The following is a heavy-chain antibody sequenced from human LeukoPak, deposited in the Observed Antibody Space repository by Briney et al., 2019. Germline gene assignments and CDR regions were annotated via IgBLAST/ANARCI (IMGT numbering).Heavy chain of an antibody. CDR2: IHTSGNT. CDR1: GVSISSASYY. Sequence: SETLSLTCTVSGVSISSASYYWSWIRQPAGKGLEWIGRIHTSGNTNYNPSLKSRVTISIDTSKNQFSLKLSSVTAADTAVYYCALPGIAVAGPYFDYWGQGTLVTVSS. V-gene: IGHV4-61*02. D-gene: IGHD6-19*01. J-gene: IGHJ4*02. CDR3: ALPGIAVAGPYFDY.